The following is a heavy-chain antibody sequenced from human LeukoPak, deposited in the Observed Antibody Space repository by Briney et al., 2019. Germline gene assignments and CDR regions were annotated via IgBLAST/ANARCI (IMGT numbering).Heavy chain of an antibody. CDR1: GGSFSGYH. Sequence: PSETLSLTCAVYGGSFSGYHWSWIRQPPGKGLEWIGYIYYSGSTNYNPSLKSRVTISVDTSKNQFSLKLSSVTAADTAVYYCARARVDCGGDCYSFFDYWGQGTLVTVSS. J-gene: IGHJ4*02. D-gene: IGHD2-21*02. CDR3: ARARVDCGGDCYSFFDY. CDR2: IYYSGST. V-gene: IGHV4-59*01.